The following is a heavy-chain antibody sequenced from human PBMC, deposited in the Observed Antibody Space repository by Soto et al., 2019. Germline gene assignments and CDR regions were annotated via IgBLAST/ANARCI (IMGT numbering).Heavy chain of an antibody. D-gene: IGHD3-22*01. CDR2: ISAYNGKT. CDR3: ARDWPSSVIPFFYGMDV. CDR1: GYSFTNYG. V-gene: IGHV1-18*01. J-gene: IGHJ6*02. Sequence: QVQLVQSGAEVKKPGASVKVSCKTSGYSFTNYGISWVRQAPGQGLEWMGWISAYNGKTNYAQKLQGRVTMTTDTSTSTAYVELRNLISDDTAVYYCARDWPSSVIPFFYGMDVWGQGTTVTVSS.